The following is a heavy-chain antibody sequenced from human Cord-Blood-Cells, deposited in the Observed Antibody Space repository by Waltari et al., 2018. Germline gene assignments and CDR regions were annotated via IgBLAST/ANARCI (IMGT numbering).Heavy chain of an antibody. CDR3: ASPGEIVGATKNYYYYGMDV. Sequence: QVQLVQSGAEVKKPGSSVKVSCKASGGTFSSYALSWVRQAPAHGLEWMGGIIPIFGTANYAQKFQGRVTITADESTSTAYMELSSLRSEDTAVYYCASPGEIVGATKNYYYYGMDVWGQGTTVTVSS. CDR1: GGTFSSYA. CDR2: IIPIFGTA. D-gene: IGHD1-26*01. V-gene: IGHV1-69*01. J-gene: IGHJ6*02.